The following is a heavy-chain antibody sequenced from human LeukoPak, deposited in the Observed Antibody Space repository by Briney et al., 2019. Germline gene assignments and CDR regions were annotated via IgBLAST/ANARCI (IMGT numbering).Heavy chain of an antibody. CDR2: ISAYNGNT. CDR1: GYTFTSYG. CDR3: ARDIRIAAAGTRDFDY. Sequence: RASVKVSCKASGYTFTSYGISWVRQAPGQGLEWMGWISAYNGNTNYAQKLQGRVTMTTGTSTSTAYMELRSLRSDDTAVYYCARDIRIAAAGTRDFDYWGQGTLVTVSS. D-gene: IGHD6-13*01. V-gene: IGHV1-18*04. J-gene: IGHJ4*02.